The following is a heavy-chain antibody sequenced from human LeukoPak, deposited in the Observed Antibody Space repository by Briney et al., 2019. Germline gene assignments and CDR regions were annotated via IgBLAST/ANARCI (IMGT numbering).Heavy chain of an antibody. Sequence: SETLSLTCTVSGGSISSSYWSWIRQPPGKGLEWIGYIYYSGNTNYNPSLKSRVTISVDTSRNQFSLKLTSVTAADTAVYYCARVTGYSSSWSFDYWGQGTLVTVSS. CDR3: ARVTGYSSSWSFDY. V-gene: IGHV4-59*12. J-gene: IGHJ4*02. CDR1: GGSISSSY. D-gene: IGHD6-13*01. CDR2: IYYSGNT.